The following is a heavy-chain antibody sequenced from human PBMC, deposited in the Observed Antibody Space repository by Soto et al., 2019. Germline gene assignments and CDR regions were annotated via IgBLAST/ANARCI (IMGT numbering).Heavy chain of an antibody. CDR3: AKDHYPPGSALNWAVNWFDA. J-gene: IGHJ5*02. Sequence: QVQLVESGGGVVQPGRSLRLSCAASGFTFSDYTIHWVRQAPGKGLEWVAVISYDGNNKKYADSVEGRFTISRDNSKNTLYLQLNSLRDEDTAVYYCAKDHYPPGSALNWAVNWFDAWCQGTLVTVSS. CDR2: ISYDGNNK. D-gene: IGHD3-10*01. CDR1: GFTFSDYT. V-gene: IGHV3-30-3*01.